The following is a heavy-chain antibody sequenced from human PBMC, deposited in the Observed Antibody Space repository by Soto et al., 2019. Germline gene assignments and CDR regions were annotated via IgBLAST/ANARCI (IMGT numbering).Heavy chain of an antibody. D-gene: IGHD6-6*01. CDR2: ITGSGNI. Sequence: EVQLLESGGGLLQPGGSLRLSCAASAFTFSSYAMTWVRQAPGKGLEWVSAITGSGNIYYADSVKGRFTISRDTSKNMLYLQKNSLRAEETAVYYCAKSGYITSAHFDYWGQGTLVTVSS. J-gene: IGHJ4*02. CDR1: AFTFSSYA. V-gene: IGHV3-23*01. CDR3: AKSGYITSAHFDY.